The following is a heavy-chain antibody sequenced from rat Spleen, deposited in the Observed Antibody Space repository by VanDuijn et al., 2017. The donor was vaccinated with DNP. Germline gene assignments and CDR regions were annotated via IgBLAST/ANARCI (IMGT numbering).Heavy chain of an antibody. Sequence: EVKLVESGGGLVQPGRSLKLSCAASGFNFNDYWMGWVRQAPGKGLEWIGQINKDSSRINYIPSLKDKFTISRDNAQNTLYLQMDSLRSEDTATYYCAGRPPPTRGPFDYWGQGVTVTVSS. J-gene: IGHJ2*01. CDR3: AGRPPPTRGPFDY. CDR1: GFNFNDYW. V-gene: IGHV4-2*01. D-gene: IGHD1-4*01. CDR2: INKDSSRI.